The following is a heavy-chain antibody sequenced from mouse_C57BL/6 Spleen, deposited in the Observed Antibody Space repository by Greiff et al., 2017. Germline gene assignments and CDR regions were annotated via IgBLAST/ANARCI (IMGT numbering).Heavy chain of an antibody. J-gene: IGHJ4*01. CDR3: ASGIYDDSTDAMDY. V-gene: IGHV1-82*01. CDR2: IYPGDGDT. D-gene: IGHD2-3*01. Sequence: VQLQQSGPELVKPGASVKISCKASGYAFSSSWMNWVKQRPGKGLEWIGRIYPGDGDTKYNGKFKGKATLTSDKSSSTAYMQLSSLTSEDSAVYVCASGIYDDSTDAMDYWGQGTSVTVSS. CDR1: GYAFSSSW.